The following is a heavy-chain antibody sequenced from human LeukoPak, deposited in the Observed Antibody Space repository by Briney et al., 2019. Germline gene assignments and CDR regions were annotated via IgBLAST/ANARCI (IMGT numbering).Heavy chain of an antibody. D-gene: IGHD3-22*01. V-gene: IGHV3-48*03. CDR1: GFTFSSFE. CDR3: ARKLPNYFDSSRYSISLDF. J-gene: IGHJ4*02. Sequence: GGSLRLSCAASGFTFSSFEFHWVRQAPGRGPEGVSSISSSGSTIYYADSLQGRFTISRDNAKNSLYLQMNSLRAEDTAVYYCARKLPNYFDSSRYSISLDFWGQGTLVTVSS. CDR2: ISSSGSTI.